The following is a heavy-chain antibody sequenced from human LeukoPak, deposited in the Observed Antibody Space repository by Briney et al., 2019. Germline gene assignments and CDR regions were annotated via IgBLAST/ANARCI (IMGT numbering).Heavy chain of an antibody. Sequence: GGTLRLSCAASGFTFSSFGMSWVRQAPGKGLEWVSAISSTGGTAYYADSVKGRFTISRDNSKNTLYLQMNSLRAEDTAVYYCARMARPYYYYYMDVWGKGTTVTISS. CDR3: ARMARPYYYYYMDV. D-gene: IGHD5-24*01. CDR1: GFTFSSFG. CDR2: ISSTGGTA. V-gene: IGHV3-23*01. J-gene: IGHJ6*03.